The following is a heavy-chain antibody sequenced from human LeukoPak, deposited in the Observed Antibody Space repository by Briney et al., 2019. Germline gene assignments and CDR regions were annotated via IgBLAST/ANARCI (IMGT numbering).Heavy chain of an antibody. Sequence: GGSLRLSCAASGFTFSSYEMNWVRQAPGKGLEWVSYISSSGSTIYYADSVKGRFTISRDNAKNSLYLQINSLRVEDTALYYCAKGRYSSGWYGIDYWGQGTLVTVSS. D-gene: IGHD6-19*01. J-gene: IGHJ4*02. CDR2: ISSSGSTI. CDR1: GFTFSSYE. V-gene: IGHV3-48*03. CDR3: AKGRYSSGWYGIDY.